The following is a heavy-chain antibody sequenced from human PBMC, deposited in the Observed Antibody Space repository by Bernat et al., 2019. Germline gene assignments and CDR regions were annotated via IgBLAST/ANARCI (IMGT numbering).Heavy chain of an antibody. D-gene: IGHD5-18*01. CDR3: AREHRGGYSYNWFDP. CDR1: GLNFSNYW. J-gene: IGHJ5*02. Sequence: EVQLAESGGGLVKPGGSLRLSCSASGLNFSNYWMSWVRQAPGKGLEWVANINQDGSDKFYVASVKGRFSISRDNAKNSLYLQMNSLKVDDTAFYYCAREHRGGYSYNWFDPWGQGTLVTVSS. V-gene: IGHV3-7*03. CDR2: INQDGSDK.